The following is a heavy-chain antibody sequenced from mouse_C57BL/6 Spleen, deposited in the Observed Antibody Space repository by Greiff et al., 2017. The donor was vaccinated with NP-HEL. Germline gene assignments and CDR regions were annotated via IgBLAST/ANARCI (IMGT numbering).Heavy chain of an antibody. CDR1: GYTFTSYW. CDR2: IYPGDGET. D-gene: IGHD1-1*01. J-gene: IGHJ2*01. Sequence: VQLQQSGPELVKPGASVKLSCKASGYTFTSYWMDWVKQRPGKGLEWIGRIYPGDGETNYNQKFKGKATLTADKSSSTAYMQLSSLTSEDSAVYFCARGDSSRSAYWGQGTTLTVSS. V-gene: IGHV1-82*01. CDR3: ARGDSSRSAY.